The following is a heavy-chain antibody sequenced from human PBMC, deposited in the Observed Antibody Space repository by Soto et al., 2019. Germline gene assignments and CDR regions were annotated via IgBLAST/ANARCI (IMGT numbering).Heavy chain of an antibody. CDR1: GFTFSSYS. J-gene: IGHJ4*02. V-gene: IGHV3-15*07. CDR3: SHGYYQYFES. CDR2: IKSKTDGGTV. Sequence: GGSLRLSCAASGFTFSSYSMNWVRQAPGKGPEWVGRIKSKTDGGTVEYAAPVKDRFTISRDDSENTLYLQMNSLKTEDTAVYYCSHGYYQYFESWGQGT. D-gene: IGHD5-18*01.